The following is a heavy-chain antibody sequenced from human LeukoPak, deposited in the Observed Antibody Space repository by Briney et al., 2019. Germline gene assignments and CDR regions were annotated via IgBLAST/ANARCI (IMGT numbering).Heavy chain of an antibody. CDR3: ATDHYLDTSGYSRSLDY. D-gene: IGHD3-22*01. CDR2: INSSSSGV. CDR1: GLCFSIYS. Sequence: GGSLRLSCAASGLCFSIYSMNWVRQAPGKGLEWISYINSSSSGVYYADSVKGRFTISRYNAKNILYLQMNSLRAEDTTVYYCATDHYLDTSGYSRSLDYWGQGTLVTVSS. J-gene: IGHJ4*02. V-gene: IGHV3-48*01.